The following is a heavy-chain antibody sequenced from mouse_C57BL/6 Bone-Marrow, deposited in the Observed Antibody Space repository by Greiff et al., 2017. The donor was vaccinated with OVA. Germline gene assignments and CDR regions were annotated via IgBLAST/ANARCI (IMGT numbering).Heavy chain of an antibody. CDR3: ARELGWLLLYYTKDY. J-gene: IGHJ4*01. Sequence: VQLQQPGAELVKPGASVKLSCKASGYTFTSYWMHWVKQRPGQGLEWIGMIHPNSGSTNYNEKFKSKATLTVDKSSSTAYMQLSSLTSEDSEVYYCARELGWLLLYYTKDYWGQGTSVTVSS. CDR2: IHPNSGST. D-gene: IGHD2-3*01. V-gene: IGHV1-64*01. CDR1: GYTFTSYW.